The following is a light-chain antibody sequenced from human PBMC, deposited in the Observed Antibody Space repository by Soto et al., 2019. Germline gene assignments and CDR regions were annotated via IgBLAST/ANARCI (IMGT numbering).Light chain of an antibody. CDR2: DES. CDR3: QQRNNWPPS. Sequence: LLTQSPATLSVSPGQRVTLSCRARQSISSYLAWYPQIPGQPSRLLIYDESNRATGIPARFSGSVSGTDFTRTISSLEPEECAIDFCQQRNNWPPSFGGGTKVE. V-gene: IGKV3-11*01. J-gene: IGKJ4*01. CDR1: QSISSY.